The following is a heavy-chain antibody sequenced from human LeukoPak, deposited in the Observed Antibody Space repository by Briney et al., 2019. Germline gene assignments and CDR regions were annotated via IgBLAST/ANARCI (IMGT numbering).Heavy chain of an antibody. CDR3: AREGGPYRPLDY. Sequence: SETLSLTCGVSGGSISTTNWWTWVRQLPGEGLEWIGEVHLSGRTHYNPSLESRVTMSVDMSENHISLRLTSVTAADTAVYYCAREGGPYRPLDYSGQGTLVTVSS. J-gene: IGHJ4*02. CDR1: GGSISTTNW. CDR2: VHLSGRT. V-gene: IGHV4-4*02.